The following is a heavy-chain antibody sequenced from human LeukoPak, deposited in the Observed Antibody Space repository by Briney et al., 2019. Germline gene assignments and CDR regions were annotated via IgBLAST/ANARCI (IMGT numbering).Heavy chain of an antibody. Sequence: PGGSLRPSCAASTLTFSSYVMTWVRQAPGKGLEWVAIVSGSGGTTDYADSVKGRFTISRDNSNNMVYLQLKSLRVEDTAVYYCAKGRGTFGAIISDAFDVWGHGTMVIVSS. V-gene: IGHV3-23*01. CDR1: TLTFSSYV. D-gene: IGHD3-3*01. J-gene: IGHJ3*01. CDR2: VSGSGGTT. CDR3: AKGRGTFGAIISDAFDV.